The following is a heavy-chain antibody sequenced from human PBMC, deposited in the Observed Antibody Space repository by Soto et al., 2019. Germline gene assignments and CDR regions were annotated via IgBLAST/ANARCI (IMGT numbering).Heavy chain of an antibody. CDR2: IYHSGST. D-gene: IGHD5-18*01. CDR3: ARDPRIHLWSKTPPIWYYGIDV. J-gene: IGHJ6*02. Sequence: QVQLQESGPGLVKPSGTLSLTCAVSGGSISSSNWWSWVRQPPGKGLEWMGEIYHSGSTNYNPSLKSSVTISVDKSKNQFSLKLSSVTAADTAVYYCARDPRIHLWSKTPPIWYYGIDVWGQGTTVTVSS. CDR1: GGSISSSNW. V-gene: IGHV4-4*02.